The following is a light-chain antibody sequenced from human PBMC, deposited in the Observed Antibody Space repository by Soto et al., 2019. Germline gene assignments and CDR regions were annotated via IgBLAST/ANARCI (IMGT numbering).Light chain of an antibody. CDR1: SSDVGGYNY. CDR2: DVS. V-gene: IGLV2-14*01. CDR3: RSYTSSSTVV. Sequence: QSVLTQPASVSGSPGQSITISCTGTSSDVGGYNYVSWYQQHPGKAPKLMIYDVSNRPSGLSNRFSGSKSGNTASLTISGLQAEDEADYYCRSYTSSSTVVFGGGTKLTV. J-gene: IGLJ2*01.